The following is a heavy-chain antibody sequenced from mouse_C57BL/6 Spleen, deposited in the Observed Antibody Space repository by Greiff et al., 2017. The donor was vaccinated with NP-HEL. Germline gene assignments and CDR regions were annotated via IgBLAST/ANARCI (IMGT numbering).Heavy chain of an antibody. CDR2: IHPNSGST. V-gene: IGHV1-64*01. CDR3: AGRGRDAMDY. J-gene: IGHJ4*01. CDR1: GYTFTSYG. Sequence: QVQLKQPGAELVKPGASVKLSCKASGYTFTSYGMHWVKQRPGQGLEWIGMIHPNSGSTNYNEKFKSKATLTVDKSSSTAYMQLSSLTSEDSAVYYCAGRGRDAMDYWGQGTSVTVSS.